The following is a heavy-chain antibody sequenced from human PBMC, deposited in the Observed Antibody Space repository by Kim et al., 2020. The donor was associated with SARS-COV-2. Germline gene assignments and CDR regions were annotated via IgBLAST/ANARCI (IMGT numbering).Heavy chain of an antibody. V-gene: IGHV1-69*13. CDR3: AREREIHSPVFDI. CDR2: IIPMFGTA. D-gene: IGHD5-18*01. J-gene: IGHJ3*02. CDR1: GDTFRTYA. Sequence: SVKVSCKASGDTFRTYAINWVRQAPGQGLEWMGDIIPMFGTANYAHEFQGRVTITADDSTGTAYMELSSLRSEDTAVYYCAREREIHSPVFDIWGQGTLVTVSS.